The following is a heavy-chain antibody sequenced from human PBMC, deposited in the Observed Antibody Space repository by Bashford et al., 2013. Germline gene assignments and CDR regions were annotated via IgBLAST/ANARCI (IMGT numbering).Heavy chain of an antibody. CDR1: GGSVSSGSYY. D-gene: IGHD4-11*01. J-gene: IGHJ6*02. Sequence: SETLSLTCTVSGGSVSSGSYYWSWIRQPPGKGLEWIGYIYYSGSTNYNPSIKSRLTISIDTSKNQFSLKLSSVTAADTAVYYCARVRASNTNYGMDVWGQGTTVTGLL. V-gene: IGHV4-61*01. CDR2: IYYSGST. CDR3: ARVRASNTNYGMDV.